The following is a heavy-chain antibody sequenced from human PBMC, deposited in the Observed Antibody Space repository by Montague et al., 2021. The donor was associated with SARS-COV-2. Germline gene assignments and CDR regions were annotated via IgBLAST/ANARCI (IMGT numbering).Heavy chain of an antibody. V-gene: IGHV2-70*11. J-gene: IGHJ3*02. CDR2: IDWDDDK. D-gene: IGHD3-22*01. CDR1: GFSLSTSGMC. Sequence: KPTQTLTLTCTFSGFSLSTSGMCVSWIRQPPGKALEWLARIDWDDDKYYNTSLKTRLTISKDTSKNQVVLTMTNMDPVDTATYYCARTHYYDSSGYHDAFDTWGQGTMVTVSS. CDR3: ARTHYYDSSGYHDAFDT.